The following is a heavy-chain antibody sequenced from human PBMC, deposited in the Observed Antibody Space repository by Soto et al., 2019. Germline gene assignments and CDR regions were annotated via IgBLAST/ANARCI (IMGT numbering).Heavy chain of an antibody. CDR3: ARSVDYVWGSYRVFDY. D-gene: IGHD3-16*02. CDR1: GYSFTSYW. V-gene: IGHV5-51*01. J-gene: IGHJ4*02. CDR2: IYPGDSDT. Sequence: PGESLKISCKGSGYSFTSYWIGWVRQMPGKGLEWTGIIYPGDSDTRYSPSFQGQVTISADKSISTAYLQWSSLKASDTAMYYCARSVDYVWGSYRVFDYWGQGTLVTVSS.